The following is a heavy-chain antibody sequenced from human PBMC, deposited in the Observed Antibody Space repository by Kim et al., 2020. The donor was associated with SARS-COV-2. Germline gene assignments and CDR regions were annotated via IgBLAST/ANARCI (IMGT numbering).Heavy chain of an antibody. CDR1: GFTFSSYG. CDR3: AKDRVSKVGATSLGDY. D-gene: IGHD1-26*01. V-gene: IGHV3-30*18. Sequence: GGSLRLSCAASGFTFSSYGMHWVRQAPGKGLEWVAVISYDGSNKYYADSVKGRFTISRDNSKNTLYLQMNSLRAEDTAVYYCAKDRVSKVGATSLGDYWGQGTLVTVSS. J-gene: IGHJ4*02. CDR2: ISYDGSNK.